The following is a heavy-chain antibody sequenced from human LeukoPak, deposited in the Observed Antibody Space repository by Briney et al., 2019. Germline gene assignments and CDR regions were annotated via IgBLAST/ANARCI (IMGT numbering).Heavy chain of an antibody. CDR2: INHSGST. CDR1: GGSFSGHY. V-gene: IGHV4-34*01. D-gene: IGHD6-13*01. Sequence: SETLSLTCAVYGGSFSGHYWSWIRQPPGKGLEWIGEINHSGSTNYNPSLKSRVTISIDTSKNQFSLKLSSVTAADTALYYCARGPGTWYYYWGQGTLVTVSS. CDR3: ARGPGTWYYY. J-gene: IGHJ4*02.